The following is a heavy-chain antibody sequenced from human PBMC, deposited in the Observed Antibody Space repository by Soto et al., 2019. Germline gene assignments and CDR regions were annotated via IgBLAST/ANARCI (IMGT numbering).Heavy chain of an antibody. V-gene: IGHV4-39*07. J-gene: IGHJ3*02. CDR3: PRVGYYGGSGYKAFHI. CDR2: SYYSGST. Sequence: SETLSRTCTVSGGSIISSSYYWVLIRQPPGKGLEWIGSSYYSGSTYYNPSLKRRVTMSVDTSKNQFSLKLSAVTAADTAAYYCPRVGYYGGSGYKAFHIWGQGTMLTVSS. CDR1: GGSIISSSYY. D-gene: IGHD3-22*01.